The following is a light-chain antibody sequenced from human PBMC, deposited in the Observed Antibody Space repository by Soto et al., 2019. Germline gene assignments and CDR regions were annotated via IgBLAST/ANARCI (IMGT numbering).Light chain of an antibody. J-gene: IGKJ1*01. CDR1: QSLLHSNGYNY. Sequence: DIVMTQYPLSLPVTPGEPASISCRSSQSLLHSNGYNYLDWYLQKPGQSPQLLIYLGSNRASGVPDRFSGSGSGTDFTLKISRVEAEDVGVYHCMQALQTRTFGQGTKV. V-gene: IGKV2-28*01. CDR3: MQALQTRT. CDR2: LGS.